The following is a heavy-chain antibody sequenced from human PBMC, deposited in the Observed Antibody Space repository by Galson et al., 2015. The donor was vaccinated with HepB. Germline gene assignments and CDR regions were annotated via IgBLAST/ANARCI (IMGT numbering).Heavy chain of an antibody. CDR1: GFVFNRFA. CDR3: AKEMPGNAWAGFDY. D-gene: IGHD2-2*01. V-gene: IGHV3-30-3*02. Sequence: SLRLSCAASGFVFNRFAMHWVRQTPGKGLEWVAVVSIDGSREHYADSVRGRLTISRDNSKNTLYLQMNSLRPEDTAVYYCAKEMPGNAWAGFDYWGQGILVTVSS. J-gene: IGHJ4*02. CDR2: VSIDGSRE.